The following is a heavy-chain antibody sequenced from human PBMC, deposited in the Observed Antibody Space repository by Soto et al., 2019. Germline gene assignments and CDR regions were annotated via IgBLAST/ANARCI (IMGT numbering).Heavy chain of an antibody. D-gene: IGHD4-17*01. V-gene: IGHV4-59*08. Sequence: SETLSLTCTVSGGSISSYYWSWIRQPPGKGLEWIGYIYYSGSTNYNPSLKSRVTISVGTSKNQFSLKLSSVTAADTAVYYCARLAVTTGYYYMDVWGKGTTVTVSS. J-gene: IGHJ6*03. CDR1: GGSISSYY. CDR2: IYYSGST. CDR3: ARLAVTTGYYYMDV.